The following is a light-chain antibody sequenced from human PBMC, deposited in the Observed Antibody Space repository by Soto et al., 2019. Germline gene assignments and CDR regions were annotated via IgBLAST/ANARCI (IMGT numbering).Light chain of an antibody. CDR2: DAS. J-gene: IGKJ4*01. CDR3: KKYISPPLT. V-gene: IGKV1-5*01. CDR1: QSISSW. Sequence: DIQMTQSPSTLSASVRDRVTITCRANQSISSWLAWYQQKPGQAPRLLIHDASSLKNGVPSRFSGSGSGTNFNLTISTLQPDDFATYYTKKYISPPLTSGGGPKVE.